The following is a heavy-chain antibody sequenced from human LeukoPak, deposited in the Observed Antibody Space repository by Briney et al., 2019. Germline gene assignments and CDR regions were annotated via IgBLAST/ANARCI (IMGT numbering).Heavy chain of an antibody. D-gene: IGHD3-22*01. V-gene: IGHV5-51*01. CDR1: GYSFTSYW. Sequence: GESLKISCRGSGYSFTSYWIAWVRQMPGKGLEWMGIIYPGNSDTRYSPSFQGQVTISVDKSISTAYMQWSSLKASDTAMYYCVRGGYDSSGYPDYWGQGTLVTVSS. CDR3: VRGGYDSSGYPDY. J-gene: IGHJ4*02. CDR2: IYPGNSDT.